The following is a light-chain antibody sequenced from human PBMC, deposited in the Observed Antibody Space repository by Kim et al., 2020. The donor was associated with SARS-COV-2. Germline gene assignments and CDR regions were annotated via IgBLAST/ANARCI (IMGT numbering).Light chain of an antibody. CDR3: QQHSRYT. V-gene: IGKV3-11*01. CDR2: DAS. J-gene: IGKJ2*01. CDR1: QSVSSY. Sequence: EIVLTQSPATLSLSPGERATLSCRASQSVSSYLAWYQQKPGQAPRLLIYDASNRATGIPARFSGSGSGTDFTLTISSLEPEDFAVYYCQQHSRYTFGQGTKLEI.